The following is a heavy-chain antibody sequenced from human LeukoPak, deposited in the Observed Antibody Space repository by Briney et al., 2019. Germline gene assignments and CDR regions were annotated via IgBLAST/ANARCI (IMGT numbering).Heavy chain of an antibody. Sequence: ASVKVSCKASGYTFSTYPMNWVRQAPGQGLEWMGWINTNTGNPTYAQGFTGRFVFSLDTSVSTAYLQISSLKAEDTAVYYCARESAVAETSESDYWGQGTLVTVSS. D-gene: IGHD2-15*01. CDR3: ARESAVAETSESDY. CDR1: GYTFSTYP. CDR2: INTNTGNP. V-gene: IGHV7-4-1*02. J-gene: IGHJ4*02.